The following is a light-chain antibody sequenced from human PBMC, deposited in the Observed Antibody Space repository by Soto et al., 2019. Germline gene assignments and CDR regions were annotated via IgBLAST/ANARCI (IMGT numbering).Light chain of an antibody. Sequence: EIVLTQSPGTLSLSPGERAALCCRASQSVSSSYLAWYQQKPGQAPRLLIYGASSRATGIPDRFSGSGSGTDFTLTISRLEPEDFAVYYCQQYGSSPVTFGQGTKVEIK. CDR3: QQYGSSPVT. V-gene: IGKV3-20*01. J-gene: IGKJ1*01. CDR2: GAS. CDR1: QSVSSSY.